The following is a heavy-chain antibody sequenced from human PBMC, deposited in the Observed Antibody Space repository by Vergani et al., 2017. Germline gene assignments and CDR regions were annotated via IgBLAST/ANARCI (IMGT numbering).Heavy chain of an antibody. V-gene: IGHV5-51*01. J-gene: IGHJ2*01. CDR2: IYPGDSDT. D-gene: IGHD6-6*01. CDR1: GYSFTSYW. CDR3: AKGAKRYSSSSLYWYFDL. Sequence: EVQLVQSGAEVKKPGESLKISCKGSGYSFTSYWIGWVRQMPGKGLEWMGIIYPGDSDTRYSPSFQGQVTISADKSISTAYLQWSSLKASDTAMYYCAKGAKRYSSSSLYWYFDLWGRGTLVTVSS.